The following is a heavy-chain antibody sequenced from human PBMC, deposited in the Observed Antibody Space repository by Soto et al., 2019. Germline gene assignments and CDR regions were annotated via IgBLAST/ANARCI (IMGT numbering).Heavy chain of an antibody. J-gene: IGHJ4*02. CDR2: MYSGGSI. V-gene: IGHV3-66*01. CDR1: GLTVSSNH. D-gene: IGHD6-19*01. CDR3: AGGKTVPGLFDY. Sequence: EVQLVESGGGLVQPGGSLRLSCAASGLTVSSNHMSWVRQAPGQGLEWVSIMYSGGSIYYADSVKGGLTISRDNSKNTLYLQMSSPRAEDTAVYYCAGGKTVPGLFDYWGQGTLVTVSS.